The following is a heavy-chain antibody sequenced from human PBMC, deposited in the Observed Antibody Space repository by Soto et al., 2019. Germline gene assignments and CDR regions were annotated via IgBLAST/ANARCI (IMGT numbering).Heavy chain of an antibody. CDR1: GFTFSSYS. CDR3: TRGSVVQQNTDY. CDR2: IGSRSSYI. V-gene: IGHV3-21*01. D-gene: IGHD6-13*01. Sequence: GGSLRLSCAASGFTFSSYSMNWVRQAPGKGLEWVSSIGSRSSYIYYADSVKGRFTISRDNAKNSLYLQMSSLRAEDTAVYYCTRGSVVQQNTDYWGQGTQVTVSS. J-gene: IGHJ4*02.